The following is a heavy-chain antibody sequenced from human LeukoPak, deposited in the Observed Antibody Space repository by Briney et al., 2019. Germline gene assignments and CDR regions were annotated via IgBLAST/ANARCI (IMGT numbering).Heavy chain of an antibody. Sequence: SQTLSLTCAVSGGSMSSGGYSWSWIRQPPGKGLEWIGYIYHSGSTYYNPSLKSRVTISVDRSKNQFSLKLSSVTAADTAVYYCARGNPYSYGYNYWDQGTLVTVSS. CDR1: GGSMSSGGYS. CDR2: IYHSGST. V-gene: IGHV4-30-2*01. J-gene: IGHJ4*02. CDR3: ARGNPYSYGYNY. D-gene: IGHD5-18*01.